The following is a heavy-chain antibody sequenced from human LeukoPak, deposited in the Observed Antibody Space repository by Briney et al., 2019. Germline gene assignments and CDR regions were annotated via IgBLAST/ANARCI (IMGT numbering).Heavy chain of an antibody. Sequence: SETLSLTCAVYGGSFSGYYWSWIRQPPGKGLEWIGEINHSGSTNYNPSLKSRVTISVDASKNQFSLKLRSVTAADTAMYYCARAYSSSWYYNWFDPWGQGTLVTVSS. CDR3: ARAYSSSWYYNWFDP. CDR2: INHSGST. CDR1: GGSFSGYY. J-gene: IGHJ5*02. V-gene: IGHV4-34*01. D-gene: IGHD6-13*01.